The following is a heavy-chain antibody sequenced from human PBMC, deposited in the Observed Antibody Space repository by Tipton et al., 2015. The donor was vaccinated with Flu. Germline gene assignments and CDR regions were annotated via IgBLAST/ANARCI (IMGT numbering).Heavy chain of an antibody. CDR3: ALNGVYDYVWGSYRSHFDY. Sequence: SLRLSCAASGFTFSSYSMNWVRQAPGKGLEWVSYISSSSSTIYYADSVKGRFTISRDNAKNSLYLQMNSLRAEDTAVYYCALNGVYDYVWGSYRSHFDYWGQGTLVTVSS. J-gene: IGHJ4*02. CDR1: GFTFSSYS. V-gene: IGHV3-48*01. D-gene: IGHD3-16*02. CDR2: ISSSSSTI.